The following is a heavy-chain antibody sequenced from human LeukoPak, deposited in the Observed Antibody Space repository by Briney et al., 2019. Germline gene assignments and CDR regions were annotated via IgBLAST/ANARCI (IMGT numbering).Heavy chain of an antibody. Sequence: GASVKVSCKASGYTFTSSAMNWVRQAPGQGLEWMGWINTNTGNPTYAQGFTGRFVFSLDTSVSTAYLQISSLKAEDTAVYYCARGSYYDSSGYYYDGSHAFDIWGQGTMVTVSS. V-gene: IGHV7-4-1*02. J-gene: IGHJ3*02. CDR1: GYTFTSSA. CDR3: ARGSYYDSSGYYYDGSHAFDI. D-gene: IGHD3-22*01. CDR2: INTNTGNP.